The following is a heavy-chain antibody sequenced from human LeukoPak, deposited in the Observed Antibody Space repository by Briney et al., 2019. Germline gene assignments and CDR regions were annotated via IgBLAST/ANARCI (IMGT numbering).Heavy chain of an antibody. CDR1: GGSISIYY. V-gene: IGHV4-59*12. CDR3: ARAMNYFDY. D-gene: IGHD3-22*01. Sequence: SETLSLTCTVSGGSISIYYWSWIRQPPGKGLEWIGYIYYSGSTNYNPSLKSRISISVDTSKNQFSLKLSSVTAADTAVYYCARAMNYFDYWGQGTLVTVSS. CDR2: IYYSGST. J-gene: IGHJ4*02.